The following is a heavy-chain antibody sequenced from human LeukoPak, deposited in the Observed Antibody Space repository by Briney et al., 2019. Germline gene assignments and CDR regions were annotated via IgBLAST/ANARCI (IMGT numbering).Heavy chain of an antibody. D-gene: IGHD1-26*01. J-gene: IGHJ4*02. CDR3: ARQGVEATDC. CDR2: ITYSGST. CDR1: GGSISSSTYY. Sequence: NPSETLSLTCTVSGGSISSSTYYWAWIRQSPGKGLEWIGSITYSGSTYYNPSLESRVTISVDTSKNQFSLRLISVAAVDTAVYYCARQGVEATDCWGQGTLVTVSS. V-gene: IGHV4-39*01.